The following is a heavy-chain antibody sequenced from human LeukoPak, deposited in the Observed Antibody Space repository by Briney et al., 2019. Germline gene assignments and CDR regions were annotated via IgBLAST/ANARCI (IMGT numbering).Heavy chain of an antibody. Sequence: GGTLRLSCAASGFTFSSYGMSWVRQAPGKGLEWVSAISGSGGTTYYADSVKGRFTISRDNSKNTLYLQMNSLRAEDTAVYYCAKQRITMVRGAFDIWGQGTMVTVSS. CDR2: ISGSGGTT. V-gene: IGHV3-23*01. D-gene: IGHD3-10*01. CDR1: GFTFSSYG. J-gene: IGHJ3*02. CDR3: AKQRITMVRGAFDI.